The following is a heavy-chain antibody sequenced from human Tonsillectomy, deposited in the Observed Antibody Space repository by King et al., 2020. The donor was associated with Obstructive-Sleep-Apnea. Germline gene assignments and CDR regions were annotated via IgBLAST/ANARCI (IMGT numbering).Heavy chain of an antibody. J-gene: IGHJ6*02. CDR2: IDWDDDK. CDR3: ARIALSNYYYGMDV. CDR1: GFSLSTSGMC. Sequence: TLKESGPALVKFKQTLTLTCTFSGFSLSTSGMCVSWIRQPPGKALEWLARIDWDDDKYYSTSLKTRLTISKDTSRNQVVLTMTNMDPVDTATYYCARIALSNYYYGMDVWGQGTTVTVSS. V-gene: IGHV2-70*11.